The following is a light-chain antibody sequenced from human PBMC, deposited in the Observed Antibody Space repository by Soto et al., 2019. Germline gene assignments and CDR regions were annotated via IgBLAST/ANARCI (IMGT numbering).Light chain of an antibody. CDR1: QSLPTKA. Sequence: EIVLTQSPGTLSLSPGERVTLSCRASQSLPTKALAWYQQKPGQTPRLLIYGASTRDTAIPDRFNGSGSETDFTLTSSRVEPEDFAVYYCQQYGDLPLSFGPGTKVDIK. V-gene: IGKV3-20*01. CDR3: QQYGDLPLS. J-gene: IGKJ3*01. CDR2: GAS.